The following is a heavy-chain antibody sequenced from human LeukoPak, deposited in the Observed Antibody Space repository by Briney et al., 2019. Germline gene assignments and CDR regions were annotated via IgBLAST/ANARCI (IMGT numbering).Heavy chain of an antibody. V-gene: IGHV1-2*02. CDR2: INPNSGGT. D-gene: IGHD2-2*01. J-gene: IGHJ4*02. Sequence: ASVKVPCKASGYTFTGYYMHWVRQAPGQGLEWMGWINPNSGGTNYAQKFQGRVTMTRDTSISTAYMELSRLRSDDTAVYYCANFVVIPAAMYRVAYWGQGTLVTVSS. CDR1: GYTFTGYY. CDR3: ANFVVIPAAMYRVAY.